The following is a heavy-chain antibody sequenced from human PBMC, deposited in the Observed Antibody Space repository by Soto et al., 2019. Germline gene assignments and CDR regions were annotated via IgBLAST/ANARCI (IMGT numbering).Heavy chain of an antibody. D-gene: IGHD4-17*01. CDR2: IYYSGST. CDR1: GGSISSGDYY. J-gene: IGHJ6*02. V-gene: IGHV4-30-4*01. CDR3: ARERGGPNHRLPHYYYYGMDV. Sequence: QVQLQESGPGLVKPSQTLSLTCTVSGGSISSGDYYWSWIRQPPGKGLEWIGYIYYSGSTYYNPFLKSRVTISVDTYKNQFSLKLSSVTAADTAVYYCARERGGPNHRLPHYYYYGMDVWGQGTTVTVSS.